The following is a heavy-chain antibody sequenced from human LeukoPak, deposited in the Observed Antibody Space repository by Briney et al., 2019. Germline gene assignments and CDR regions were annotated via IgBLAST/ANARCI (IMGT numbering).Heavy chain of an antibody. J-gene: IGHJ6*03. D-gene: IGHD3-3*01. CDR3: ARNTWSASPYYYMDV. CDR1: GGTFSSYA. Sequence: SVKVSCKASGGTFSSYAISWVRQAPGQGLEWMGGIIPIFGTANYAQKFQGRVTITADESTSTAYMELSSLRSEDTAVYYCARNTWSASPYYYMDVWGKGTTVTVSS. V-gene: IGHV1-69*13. CDR2: IIPIFGTA.